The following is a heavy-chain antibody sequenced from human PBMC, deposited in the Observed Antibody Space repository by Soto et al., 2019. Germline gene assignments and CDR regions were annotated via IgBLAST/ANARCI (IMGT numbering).Heavy chain of an antibody. V-gene: IGHV1-2*02. J-gene: IGHJ6*02. Sequence: QVQLVQSGAEVKKPGASVKVSCKASGYTFTGYYMHWVRQAPGQGLEWMGWINPNSGGTNYAQKFQGRSRITRDTTNSKANMEISRLRSDDTAVYYDASPWSRTRGYYGMELWGHGTTVFDSS. D-gene: IGHD2-2*01. CDR1: GYTFTGYY. CDR2: INPNSGGT. CDR3: ASPWSRTRGYYGMEL.